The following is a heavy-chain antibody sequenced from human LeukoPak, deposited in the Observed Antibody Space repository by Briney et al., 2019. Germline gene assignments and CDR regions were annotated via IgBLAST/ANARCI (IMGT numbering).Heavy chain of an antibody. CDR2: MSSSGTI. V-gene: IGHV3-48*02. CDR3: ARGRVA. J-gene: IGHJ5*02. Sequence: PGGSLRLSRAASGFXFSSYSISWVRQAPGKGLEWVSYMSSSGTIYYADSVKGRFTISRDNAKNSLYLQMSSLRDEDTAIYYCARGRVAWGQGTLVTVSS. CDR1: GFXFSSYS.